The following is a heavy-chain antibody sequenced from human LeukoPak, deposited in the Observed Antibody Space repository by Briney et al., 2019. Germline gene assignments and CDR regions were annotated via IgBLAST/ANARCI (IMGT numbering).Heavy chain of an antibody. V-gene: IGHV4-38-2*02. D-gene: IGHD3-10*01. CDR1: GYSISSGYY. CDR3: ARDTEILWFGESSGAFDI. CDR2: IYHSGST. J-gene: IGHJ3*02. Sequence: TSETLSLTCAVSGYSISSGYYWGWIRQPPGKGLEWIGSIYHSGSTYYNPFLKSRVTISVDTSKNQFSLKLSSVTAADTAVYYCARDTEILWFGESSGAFDIWGQGTMVTVSS.